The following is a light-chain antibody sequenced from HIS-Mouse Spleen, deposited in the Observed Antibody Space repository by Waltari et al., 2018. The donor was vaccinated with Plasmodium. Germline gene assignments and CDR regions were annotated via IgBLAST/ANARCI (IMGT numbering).Light chain of an antibody. V-gene: IGKV1-8*01. Sequence: AIRMTQSPSSFSASTGDRVTISCRASQGISSYLAWYQQKPGQAPKLLIYVASTLQSGVPSRFSGSGSGTDLTLTISCLQSEDFAVYYCQQYNNWPTFGQGTRLEIK. J-gene: IGKJ5*01. CDR3: QQYNNWPT. CDR2: VAS. CDR1: QGISSY.